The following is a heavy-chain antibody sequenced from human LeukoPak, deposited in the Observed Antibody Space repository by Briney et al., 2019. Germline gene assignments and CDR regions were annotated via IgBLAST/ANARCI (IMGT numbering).Heavy chain of an antibody. J-gene: IGHJ4*02. CDR1: GFTFDDYA. CDR3: AKDLYGDYVSALDY. Sequence: PGRSLRLSCAASGFTFDDYAMHWVRQAPGKGLEWVSGISWNSGSIGYADSVKGRFTISRDNAKNSLYLQMNSLRAEDTALYYCAKDLYGDYVSALDYWGQGTLVTVSS. D-gene: IGHD4-17*01. CDR2: ISWNSGSI. V-gene: IGHV3-9*01.